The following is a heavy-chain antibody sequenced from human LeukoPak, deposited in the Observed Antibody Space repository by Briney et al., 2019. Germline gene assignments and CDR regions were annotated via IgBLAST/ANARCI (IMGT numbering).Heavy chain of an antibody. D-gene: IGHD6-13*01. J-gene: IGHJ4*02. CDR3: AKVWGPAAVYDY. V-gene: IGHV3-23*01. Sequence: PGGSRRLSWAASGFTFSSYAMSWVRQAPGKGLEWVSAISGSGGSTYYADSVKGRFTISRDNSKNTLYLQMNSLRAEDTAVYYCAKVWGPAAVYDYWGQGTLVTVSS. CDR2: ISGSGGST. CDR1: GFTFSSYA.